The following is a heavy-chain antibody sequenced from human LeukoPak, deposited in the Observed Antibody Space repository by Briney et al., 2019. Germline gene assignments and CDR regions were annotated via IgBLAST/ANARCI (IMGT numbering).Heavy chain of an antibody. CDR3: AREGDQMATITGIDY. CDR1: GGSFSGYY. J-gene: IGHJ4*02. D-gene: IGHD5-24*01. Sequence: SSETLSLTCAVYGGSFSGYYWSWIRQPPGKGLEWIGEINHSGSTNYNPSLKSRVTISVDTSKNQFSLKLSSVTAADTAVYYCAREGDQMATITGIDYWGQGTLVTVSS. CDR2: INHSGST. V-gene: IGHV4-34*01.